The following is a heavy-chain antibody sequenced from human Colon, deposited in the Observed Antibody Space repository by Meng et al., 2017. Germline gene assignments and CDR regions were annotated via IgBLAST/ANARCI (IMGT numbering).Heavy chain of an antibody. D-gene: IGHD2-15*01. Sequence: QLQAVEPGLVRPSETLSLTCTVSGGSISGNYWSWIRQSPGRGLEWIAYIYYTGSTNYNPSFKSRATISVDTSKNQFSLNLASVTAADTAVYYCAKYDRPPYCFEYWGQGTLVTVSS. CDR1: GGSISGNY. CDR3: AKYDRPPYCFEY. V-gene: IGHV4-59*01. J-gene: IGHJ4*02. CDR2: IYYTGST.